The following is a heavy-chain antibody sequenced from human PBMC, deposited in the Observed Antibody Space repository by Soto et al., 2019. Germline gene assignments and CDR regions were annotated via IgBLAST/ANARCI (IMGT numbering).Heavy chain of an antibody. J-gene: IGHJ4*02. CDR2: IHYSGST. CDR1: GGSINSSY. Sequence: SETLSLTCTVSGGSINSSYWSWIRQPPGKGLEYIGYIHYSGSTNYNPSLKGRFTISVDTSKNQFSLKLSSVTAADTAVYYCTRACSSNSCYDVFDYWGQGTLVTVSS. V-gene: IGHV4-59*01. D-gene: IGHD2-2*01. CDR3: TRACSSNSCYDVFDY.